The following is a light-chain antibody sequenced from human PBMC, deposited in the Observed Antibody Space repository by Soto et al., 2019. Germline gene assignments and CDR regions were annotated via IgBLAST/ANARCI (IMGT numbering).Light chain of an antibody. Sequence: QSALTQPASVSGSPGQSITISCTGTSSDIGGYNYVSWYQQHPGKVPKLMIFEVSNRPSGVSYRFSGSKSGNTASLTISGLXAEDEAAYYCSSYTGSSTLYVFGTGTKATVL. J-gene: IGLJ1*01. CDR2: EVS. CDR1: SSDIGGYNY. CDR3: SSYTGSSTLYV. V-gene: IGLV2-14*01.